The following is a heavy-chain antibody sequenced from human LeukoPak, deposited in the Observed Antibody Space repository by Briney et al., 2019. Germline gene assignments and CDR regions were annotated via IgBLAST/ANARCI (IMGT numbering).Heavy chain of an antibody. V-gene: IGHV4-34*01. CDR2: INHSGST. CDR3: ARDSYYYGSGIDY. CDR1: GGAFSGYY. D-gene: IGHD3-10*01. J-gene: IGHJ4*02. Sequence: SETPSLTCAVYGGAFSGYYWGWIRQPPGKGLEWIGEINHSGSTNYNPSLKSRVTISVDTSQNQFSLNLNSVTAADTAVYYCARDSYYYGSGIDYWGQGTLVTVSS.